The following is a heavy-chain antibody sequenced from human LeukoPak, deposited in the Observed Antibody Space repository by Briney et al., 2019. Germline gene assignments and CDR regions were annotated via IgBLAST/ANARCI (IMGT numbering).Heavy chain of an antibody. V-gene: IGHV4-39*01. J-gene: IGHJ4*02. CDR1: GGSISSSSYY. Sequence: SETLSLTCTVSGGSISSSSYYWGWIRQPPGKGLEWIGSIYYSGRTYYNPSLKSRVTISVDTSKNQFSLKLSSVTAADTAVYYCVPYYYDSSGYYYFDYWGQGTLVTVSS. D-gene: IGHD3-22*01. CDR3: VPYYYDSSGYYYFDY. CDR2: IYYSGRT.